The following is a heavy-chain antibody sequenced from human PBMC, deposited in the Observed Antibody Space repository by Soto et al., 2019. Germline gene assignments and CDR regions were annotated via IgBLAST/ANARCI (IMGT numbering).Heavy chain of an antibody. CDR1: GFTFDDYA. J-gene: IGHJ6*02. V-gene: IGHV3-9*01. CDR3: VKDISGRGSYYYYYGMDV. Sequence: EVQLVESGGGLVQPGRSLRLSCAASGFTFDDYAMHWVRQAPGKGLEWVSGISWNSANINYADSVKARFTISRDNSKNSLALQMNILREEDTALYYCVKDISGRGSYYYYYGMDVWGQGTTVTVSS. CDR2: ISWNSANI. D-gene: IGHD3-16*01.